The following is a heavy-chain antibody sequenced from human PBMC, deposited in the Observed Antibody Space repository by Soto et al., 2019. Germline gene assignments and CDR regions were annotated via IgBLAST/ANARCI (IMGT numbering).Heavy chain of an antibody. Sequence: SETLSLTCTVSGGSISSGGYYWSWIRQHPGKGLEWIGYIYYSGSTYYNPSLKSRVTISVDTSKNQFSLKLSSVTAADTAVYYCARAGDYAGYYFDYWGQGTLVTVSS. CDR3: ARAGDYAGYYFDY. CDR1: GGSISSGGYY. J-gene: IGHJ4*02. V-gene: IGHV4-31*03. CDR2: IYYSGST. D-gene: IGHD4-17*01.